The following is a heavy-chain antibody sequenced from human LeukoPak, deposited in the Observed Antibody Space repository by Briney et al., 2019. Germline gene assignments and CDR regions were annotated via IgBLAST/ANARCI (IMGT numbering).Heavy chain of an antibody. CDR2: ISNSGGST. V-gene: IGHV3-23*01. CDR3: ARVADYGDLDY. J-gene: IGHJ4*02. CDR1: GFTFSSYA. D-gene: IGHD4-17*01. Sequence: GGSLRLSCAASGFTFSSYAMSWVRQAPGKGLKWVSTISNSGGSTYYADFVKGRFTIARDNSRNTLYLQMKGLRAEDTAVYYCARVADYGDLDYWGQGTLVTVSS.